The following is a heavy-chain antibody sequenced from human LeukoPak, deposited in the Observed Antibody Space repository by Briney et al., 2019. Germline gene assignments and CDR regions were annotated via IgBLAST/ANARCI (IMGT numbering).Heavy chain of an antibody. J-gene: IGHJ4*02. Sequence: GGPLRLSCATSGFNFDRYTIHWVRQAPGKGLEWVSLAGWAGGTTFYSDSVRGRFTISRDSGRKSVYLQMNSLTTDDTAFYFCAKELDTMFFDYWGQGALVTVSS. CDR1: GFNFDRYT. D-gene: IGHD3-10*02. CDR2: AGWAGGTT. V-gene: IGHV3-43*01. CDR3: AKELDTMFFDY.